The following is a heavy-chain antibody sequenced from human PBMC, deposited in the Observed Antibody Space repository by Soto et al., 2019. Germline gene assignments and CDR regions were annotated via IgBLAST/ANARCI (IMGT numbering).Heavy chain of an antibody. D-gene: IGHD6-6*01. V-gene: IGHV1-46*03. CDR2: INPNGGST. J-gene: IGHJ6*03. Sequence: ASVKVSCKASVYTFINYYIHWVRQAPGQGLEWMGVINPNGGSTVYAQKFQGRVTLTRDTSTSTVYVELSSLRSDDTAVYFCVRATAARQRDYSYHYYLHIWGKGTTVTVSS. CDR3: VRATAARQRDYSYHYYLHI. CDR1: VYTFINYY.